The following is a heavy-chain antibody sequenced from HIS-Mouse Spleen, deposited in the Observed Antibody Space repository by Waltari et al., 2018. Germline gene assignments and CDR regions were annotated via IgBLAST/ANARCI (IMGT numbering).Heavy chain of an antibody. CDR3: AARFGESHFDY. Sequence: VQLVQSGAEGKKPGDSAKVYGKAYGSTVTSNAINWVRQATGQVLEWMGWMNPNSGNTGYAQKFQGRVTMTRNTSISTAYMELSSLRSEDTAVYYCAARFGESHFDYWGQGTLVTVSS. D-gene: IGHD3-10*01. J-gene: IGHJ4*02. V-gene: IGHV1-8*01. CDR2: MNPNSGNT. CDR1: GSTVTSNA.